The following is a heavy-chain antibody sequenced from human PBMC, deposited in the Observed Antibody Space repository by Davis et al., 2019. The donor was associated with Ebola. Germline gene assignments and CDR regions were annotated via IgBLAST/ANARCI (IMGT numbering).Heavy chain of an antibody. CDR1: GYTFTNYG. CDR2: ISAYNGNT. Sequence: AASVKVSCKASGYTFTNYGITWVRQAPGQGLEWMGWISAYNGNTNYAQKLQGRVTMTTDTSTSTAYMELRSLRSDDTAVYYCARDKRYSSGYLYYYYGMDVWGKGTTVTVSS. D-gene: IGHD3-22*01. V-gene: IGHV1-18*04. CDR3: ARDKRYSSGYLYYYYGMDV. J-gene: IGHJ6*04.